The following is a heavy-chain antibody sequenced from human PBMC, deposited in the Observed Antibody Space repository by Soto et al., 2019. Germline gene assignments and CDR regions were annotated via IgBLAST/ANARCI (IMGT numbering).Heavy chain of an antibody. J-gene: IGHJ6*03. CDR2: IYYSGST. Sequence: SETLSLTCTVSGGSISSYYWSWIRQPPGKGLEWIGYIYYSGSTNYNPSHKSRVTISVDTSKNQFSLKLSSVTAADTAVYYCARDEYMQLGEYYYYYMDVWGKGTTVTVSS. D-gene: IGHD6-6*01. CDR1: GGSISSYY. CDR3: ARDEYMQLGEYYYYYMDV. V-gene: IGHV4-59*01.